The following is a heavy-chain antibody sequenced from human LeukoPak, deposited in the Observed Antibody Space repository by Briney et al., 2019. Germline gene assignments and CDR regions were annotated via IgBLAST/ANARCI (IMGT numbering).Heavy chain of an antibody. V-gene: IGHV3-48*02. CDR2: ICSGGKYI. Sequence: GGSLRLSCAASGFTFSIYEMNWVRQAPGRGLEGVSYICSGGKYIYYADSVKGRFTISRDNAKNSLSLQMHGLRDEDTAVYFCARTSTYYFDISASADAFDIWGQGTLVTVSS. D-gene: IGHD3-22*01. CDR3: ARTSTYYFDISASADAFDI. J-gene: IGHJ3*02. CDR1: GFTFSIYE.